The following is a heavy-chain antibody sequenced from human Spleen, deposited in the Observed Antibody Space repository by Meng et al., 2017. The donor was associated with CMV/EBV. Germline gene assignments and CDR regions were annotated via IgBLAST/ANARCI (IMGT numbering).Heavy chain of an antibody. D-gene: IGHD3-22*01. J-gene: IGHJ2*01. V-gene: IGHV3-7*01. CDR1: GFTFSSYW. Sequence: GGSLRLSCAASGFTFSSYWMSWVRQAPGKGLEWVANIKQDGSEKHYVDSVKGRFTISRDNAKNSLYLQMNSLRAEDTAVYYCARGGRYDSSGYYDWYFDLWGRGTLVTVSS. CDR2: IKQDGSEK. CDR3: ARGGRYDSSGYYDWYFDL.